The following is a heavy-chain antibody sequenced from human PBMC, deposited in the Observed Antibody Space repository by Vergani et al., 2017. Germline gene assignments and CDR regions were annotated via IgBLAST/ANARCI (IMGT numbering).Heavy chain of an antibody. CDR2: ISWNSGSI. V-gene: IGHV3-9*01. CDR3: AKDIRKWLEQGGGVDY. D-gene: IGHD1/OR15-1a*01. J-gene: IGHJ4*02. CDR1: GFTFDDYA. Sequence: EVQLVESGGGLVQPGRSLRLSCAASGFTFDDYAMHWVRQAPGKGLEWVSGISWNSGSIGYADSVKGRFTISRDNAKNSLYLQMNSLRAVDTALYYCAKDIRKWLEQGGGVDYWGQGTLVTVSS.